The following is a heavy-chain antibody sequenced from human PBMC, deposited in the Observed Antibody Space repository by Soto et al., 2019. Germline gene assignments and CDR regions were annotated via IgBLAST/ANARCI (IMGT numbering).Heavy chain of an antibody. D-gene: IGHD3-9*01. J-gene: IGHJ6*02. V-gene: IGHV4-59*01. CDR3: AGYYDILTGYYKSDGMDV. CDR2: IYYSGST. CDR1: GGSISSYY. Sequence: NPSETLSLTCTVSGGSISSYYWSWIRQPPGKGLEWIGYIYYSGSTNYNPSLKSRVTISVDTSKNQFSLKLSSVTAADTAVYYCAGYYDILTGYYKSDGMDVWGQGTTGTAP.